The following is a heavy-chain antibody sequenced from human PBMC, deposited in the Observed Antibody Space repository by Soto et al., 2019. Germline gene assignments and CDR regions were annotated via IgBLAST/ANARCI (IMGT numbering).Heavy chain of an antibody. CDR2: IIPIFGTA. V-gene: IGHV1-69*13. Sequence: SVKVSCKASGGTFSSYAISWVRQAPGQGLEWMGGIIPIFGTANYAQKFQGRVTITADESTSTAYMELSSLRSEDTAVYYCSSVAPGGMSYYYYGMDVWGQGITVTVSS. CDR3: SSVAPGGMSYYYYGMDV. CDR1: GGTFSSYA. D-gene: IGHD6-19*01. J-gene: IGHJ6*02.